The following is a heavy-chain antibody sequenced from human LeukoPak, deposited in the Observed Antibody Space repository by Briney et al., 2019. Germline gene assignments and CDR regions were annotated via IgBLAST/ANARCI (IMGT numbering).Heavy chain of an antibody. J-gene: IGHJ4*02. Sequence: GGSLRLSCAASGFTFSSYAMSWVRQAPGKGLEWVSVIYSGGSTYYADSVKGRFTISRDNSKNTLYLQMNSLRAEDTAVYYCARGGGYYYGSGNELWGQGTLVTVSS. D-gene: IGHD3-10*01. CDR3: ARGGGYYYGSGNEL. CDR1: GFTFSSYA. CDR2: IYSGGST. V-gene: IGHV3-66*01.